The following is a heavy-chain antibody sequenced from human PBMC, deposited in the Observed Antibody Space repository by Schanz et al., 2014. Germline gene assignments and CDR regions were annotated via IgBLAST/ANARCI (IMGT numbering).Heavy chain of an antibody. J-gene: IGHJ5*02. CDR3: ARGGGAAAST. Sequence: EVQLVESGGGLVQPGGSLRLSCAASGFTFSVYWMHWVRQPPGKGLVSVSRISGDGTTTSYADSVKGRFTISRDNSKNTLYLQMNSLRAEDTAVYYCARGGGAAASTWGQGTLVTVSS. CDR2: ISGDGTTT. D-gene: IGHD6-13*01. CDR1: GFTFSVYW. V-gene: IGHV3-74*01.